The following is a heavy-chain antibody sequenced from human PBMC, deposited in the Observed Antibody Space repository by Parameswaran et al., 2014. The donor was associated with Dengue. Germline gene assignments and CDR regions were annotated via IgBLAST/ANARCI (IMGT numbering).Heavy chain of an antibody. CDR1: GYTFTSNG. J-gene: IGHJ1*01. CDR3: ARDRDYNLVD. Sequence: ASVKVSCKPSGYTFTSNGISWVRQAPGQGLEWMGWISAYNGNTKYAQRFQGRVIMTTDTSTSTAYMEVRSLRSDDTAVYYCARDRDYNLVDWGQGTLVTVSS. CDR2: ISAYNGNT. V-gene: IGHV1-18*01. D-gene: IGHD3-10*01.